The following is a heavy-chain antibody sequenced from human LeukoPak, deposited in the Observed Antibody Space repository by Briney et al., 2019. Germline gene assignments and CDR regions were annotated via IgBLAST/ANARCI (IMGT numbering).Heavy chain of an antibody. D-gene: IGHD2-21*02. V-gene: IGHV4-59*01. CDR3: ASGSVVTALDQ. CDR1: GGSITTYY. J-gene: IGHJ4*02. Sequence: SETLSLTCAVSGGSITTYYWTWIRQPPGQALEWIGYIYYTGNTKYSPSLESRVTMSIDTSKTEFSLKTSSVNAADTAVYFCASGSVVTALDQWGQGTLVTVSS. CDR2: IYYTGNT.